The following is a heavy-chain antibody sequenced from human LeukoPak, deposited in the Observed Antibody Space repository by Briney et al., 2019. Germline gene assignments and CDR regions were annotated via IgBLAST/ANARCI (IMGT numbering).Heavy chain of an antibody. D-gene: IGHD1-7*01. CDR1: GFTFSSYG. Sequence: PGGSLRLSCAASGFTFSSYGMHWVRQAPGKGLEWVAVIWYDGSNKYYADSVKGRFTISRDNSKNTLYLQMNSLGAEDTAVYYCARDWNYHALGYWGQGTLVTVSS. CDR3: ARDWNYHALGY. V-gene: IGHV3-33*01. J-gene: IGHJ4*02. CDR2: IWYDGSNK.